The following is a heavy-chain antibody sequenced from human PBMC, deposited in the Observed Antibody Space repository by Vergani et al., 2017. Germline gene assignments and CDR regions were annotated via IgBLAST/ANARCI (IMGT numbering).Heavy chain of an antibody. D-gene: IGHD2-21*01. CDR3: ADLYGDDGFSPF. CDR2: ISGQNFRT. J-gene: IGHJ4*02. CDR1: GGSLDIHSQT. V-gene: IGHV3-23*01. Sequence: AQLQESGPRLVKPSQTLSLTCSFSGGSLDIHSQTWGWVRQAPGKGLEWVSGISGQNFRTHYADSVKGRFTISRDDSKNTMYLQINSLRAEDTAVYYCADLYGDDGFSPFWGQGTLVTVSS.